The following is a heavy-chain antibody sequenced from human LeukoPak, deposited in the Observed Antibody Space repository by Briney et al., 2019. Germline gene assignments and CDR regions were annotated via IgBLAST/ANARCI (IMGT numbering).Heavy chain of an antibody. CDR3: TLIQGWGSGSYRDF. CDR1: GLSISNDW. Sequence: AGGSLRLSCAASGLSISNDWMSWVRQAPGKGLEWVARVKSKSAGETTDYAAPVKGRFTISRDDSKNTLYLRMNSLKTEDTAVYYCTLIQGWGSGSYRDFWGQGTLVTVSS. J-gene: IGHJ4*02. CDR2: VKSKSAGETT. V-gene: IGHV3-15*01. D-gene: IGHD3-10*01.